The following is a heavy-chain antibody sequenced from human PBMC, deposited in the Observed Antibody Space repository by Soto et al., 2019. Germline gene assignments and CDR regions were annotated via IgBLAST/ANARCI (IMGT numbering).Heavy chain of an antibody. J-gene: IGHJ5*02. V-gene: IGHV3-48*02. CDR3: ARDNGMACSFDP. CDR1: GFSFSAYS. D-gene: IGHD2-8*01. CDR2: ITAGSDIV. Sequence: QVVESGGGLVQPGGSLRLSCAASGFSFSAYSMNWARQAPGKGLEWVSYITAGSDIVFYADSVKGRFTISRDNAKNSLYLQLNSLRDEDTAVYYCARDNGMACSFDPWGPGTLVTVSS.